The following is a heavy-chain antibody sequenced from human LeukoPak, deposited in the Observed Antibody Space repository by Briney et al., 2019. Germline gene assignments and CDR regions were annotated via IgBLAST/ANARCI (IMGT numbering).Heavy chain of an antibody. Sequence: SETLSLTCTVSGYSISSGYYWGWIGQPPGKGLEWIGSIYHSGSTYYNPSLKSRVTISVDTSKNQFSLKLNSVTAADTAVYYCARVATTPYYYMDVWGKGTTVTVSS. V-gene: IGHV4-38-2*02. CDR3: ARVATTPYYYMDV. J-gene: IGHJ6*03. D-gene: IGHD5-12*01. CDR2: IYHSGST. CDR1: GYSISSGYY.